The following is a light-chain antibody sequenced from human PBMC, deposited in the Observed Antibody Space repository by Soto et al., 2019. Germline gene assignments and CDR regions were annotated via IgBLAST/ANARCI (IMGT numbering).Light chain of an antibody. CDR2: DAS. CDR3: QQRSHWPPYT. J-gene: IGKJ2*01. CDR1: QSVDTY. Sequence: ETVLTQSPATLSLSPGERAPLSSRASQSVDTYLAWYQQKAGQAPRLLIYDASNRATGIPARFSGSGSGTDFTLTISSLEPEDCAVYYCQQRSHWPPYTCGQGTKLEIK. V-gene: IGKV3-11*01.